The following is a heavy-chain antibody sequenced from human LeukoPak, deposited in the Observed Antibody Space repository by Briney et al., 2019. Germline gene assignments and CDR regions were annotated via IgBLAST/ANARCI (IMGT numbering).Heavy chain of an antibody. D-gene: IGHD4-23*01. CDR1: GYTFTTYD. CDR2: MNPNSGNT. V-gene: IGHV1-8*01. CDR3: ARGRRDRATVVTTQPDY. J-gene: IGHJ4*02. Sequence: ASVKVSCKASGYTFTTYDINWVRQATGQGLEWMGWMNPNSGNTGYAQKFQGRVTMTRNTSISTAYMELSSLRSEDTAVYYCARGRRDRATVVTTQPDYWGQGTLVTVSS.